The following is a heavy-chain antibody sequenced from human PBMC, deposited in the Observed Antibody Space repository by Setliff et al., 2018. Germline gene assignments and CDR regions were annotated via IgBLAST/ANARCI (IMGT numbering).Heavy chain of an antibody. J-gene: IGHJ4*01. CDR3: RFWSGYYKNDY. Sequence: SETLSLTCTISGGFTSSFYWSRIRQAPGKGLEWIGYVDHSGSTNFSPSLKSRVTISVDTSKNQFSLKLSSVTAADTAVYYCRFWSGYYKNDYWGQGTLVTVSS. D-gene: IGHD3-3*01. V-gene: IGHV4-59*12. CDR1: GGFTSSFY. CDR2: VDHSGST.